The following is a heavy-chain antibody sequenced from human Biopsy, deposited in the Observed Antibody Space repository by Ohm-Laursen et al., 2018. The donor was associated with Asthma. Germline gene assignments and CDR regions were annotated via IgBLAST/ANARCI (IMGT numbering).Heavy chain of an antibody. CDR1: GFSVSSNY. J-gene: IGHJ4*02. V-gene: IGHV3-21*01. CDR2: ISSSSSYI. Sequence: SLRLSCAASGFSVSSNYMSWVRQAPGKGLEWVSSISSSSSYIYYADSVKGRFTISRDNAKNSLYLQMNSLRAEDTAVYYCARVWQLATLDYWGQGTLVTVSS. D-gene: IGHD6-13*01. CDR3: ARVWQLATLDY.